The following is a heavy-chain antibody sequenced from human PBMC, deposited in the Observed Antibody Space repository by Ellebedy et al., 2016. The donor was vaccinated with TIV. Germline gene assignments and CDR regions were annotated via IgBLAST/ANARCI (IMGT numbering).Heavy chain of an antibody. CDR3: RQGHYADY. Sequence: GESLKISXAVSGLPFSTFFMCWVRQAPGKGLEWVATISANGNKRDLADSVQGRFTISRDNFRNTLHLQMNNLRGEDTAVYYCRQGHYADYWGQGTLVTVSS. CDR2: ISANGNKR. V-gene: IGHV3-23*01. D-gene: IGHD2-2*01. J-gene: IGHJ4*02. CDR1: GLPFSTFF.